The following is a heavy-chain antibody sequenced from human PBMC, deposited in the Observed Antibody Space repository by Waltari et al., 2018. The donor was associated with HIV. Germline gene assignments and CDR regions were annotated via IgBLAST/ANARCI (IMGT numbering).Heavy chain of an antibody. Sequence: QLQLQESGPGLVKPSETLSLTCTVSGGSISSSSYYWGWIRQPPGKGLEWIGSIYYSGSTSYNPSLKSRVTISVDTSKNQFSLKLSSVTAADTAVYYCASLLEIVTIFGVVIKGFDYWGQGTLVTVSS. CDR2: IYYSGST. J-gene: IGHJ4*02. D-gene: IGHD3-3*01. CDR1: GGSISSSSYY. V-gene: IGHV4-39*01. CDR3: ASLLEIVTIFGVVIKGFDY.